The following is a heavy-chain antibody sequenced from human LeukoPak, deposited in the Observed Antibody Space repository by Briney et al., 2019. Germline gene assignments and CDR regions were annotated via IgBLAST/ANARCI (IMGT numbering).Heavy chain of an antibody. CDR3: ARDRTDYYYYGMDV. J-gene: IGHJ6*02. CDR1: GFSLSTGGMC. Sequence: ESGPTLVNPTQTLTLTCTFSGFSLSTGGMCASWIRQPPGKALEWLARIDWDDDKYYSTSLKTRLTISKDTSKNQVVLTMTNMDPVDTATYYCARDRTDYYYYGMDVWGQGTTVTVSS. V-gene: IGHV2-70*11. D-gene: IGHD1-14*01. CDR2: IDWDDDK.